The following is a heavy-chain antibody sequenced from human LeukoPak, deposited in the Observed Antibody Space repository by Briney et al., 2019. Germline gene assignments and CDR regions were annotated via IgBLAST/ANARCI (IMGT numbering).Heavy chain of an antibody. CDR3: ARDPNYYDSSGHKGFDY. CDR2: IIPIFGTA. V-gene: IGHV1-69*13. D-gene: IGHD3-22*01. Sequence: SVKVSCKASGGTFSSYAISWVRQAPGQGLEWMGGIIPIFGTANYAQKFQGRVTITADASTSTAYMELSSLRSEDTAVYYCARDPNYYDSSGHKGFDYWGQGTLVTVSS. CDR1: GGTFSSYA. J-gene: IGHJ4*02.